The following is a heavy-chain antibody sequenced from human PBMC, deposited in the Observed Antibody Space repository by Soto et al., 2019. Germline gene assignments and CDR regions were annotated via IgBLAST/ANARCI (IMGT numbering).Heavy chain of an antibody. Sequence: QVQLVESGGGVVQPGRSLRLSCAGSGFTFSSYGMHWVRQAPGKGLEWVAVIWYDGSNKYYADSVKGRFTISRDNSKNTLYLQMNSLRAEDTAVYYCARADYGDLHFDYWGQGTLVTVSS. V-gene: IGHV3-33*01. CDR2: IWYDGSNK. J-gene: IGHJ4*02. CDR1: GFTFSSYG. CDR3: ARADYGDLHFDY. D-gene: IGHD4-17*01.